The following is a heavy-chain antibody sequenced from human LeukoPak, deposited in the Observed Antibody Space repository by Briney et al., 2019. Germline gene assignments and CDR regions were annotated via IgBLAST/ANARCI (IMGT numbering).Heavy chain of an antibody. V-gene: IGHV1-2*02. CDR3: ATSVGTSGPELDY. J-gene: IGHJ4*02. Sequence: ASVKVSCKASGYTFTGYYMHWVRQAPGQGLEWMGWINPNSGRTNYAQKFQGRVTMTRDTSISTAYMELSRMTSDDTAVYYCATSVGTSGPELDYWGQGTLVTASS. D-gene: IGHD3-3*01. CDR1: GYTFTGYY. CDR2: INPNSGRT.